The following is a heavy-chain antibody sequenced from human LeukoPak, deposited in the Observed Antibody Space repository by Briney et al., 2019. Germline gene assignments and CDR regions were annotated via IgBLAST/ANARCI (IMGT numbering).Heavy chain of an antibody. CDR1: GYSFTSYW. Sequence: GESLKISCKGSGYSFTSYWIGWVRQMPGRGLEWMGIIYPGDSDTRYSPSFQGQVTISADKSISTAYLQWSSLKASDTAMYYCARHTAAAGTYRYCYGMDVWVQGTTVTVSS. V-gene: IGHV5-51*01. CDR2: IYPGDSDT. J-gene: IGHJ6*02. CDR3: ARHTAAAGTYRYCYGMDV. D-gene: IGHD6-13*01.